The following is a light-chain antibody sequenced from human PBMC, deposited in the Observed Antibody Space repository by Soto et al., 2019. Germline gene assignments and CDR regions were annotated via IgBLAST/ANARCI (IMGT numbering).Light chain of an antibody. V-gene: IGLV2-23*02. CDR2: EVS. Sequence: QSALTQPASVSGSPGQSITISCTGTSSDVGLYNLVSWYQQRPGKAPKLMIFEVSKRPSGLSDRFSASKSGNTASLTISGLQAEDEADYYCCSYAGSAPVIFGGGTKLTVL. J-gene: IGLJ2*01. CDR3: CSYAGSAPVI. CDR1: SSDVGLYNL.